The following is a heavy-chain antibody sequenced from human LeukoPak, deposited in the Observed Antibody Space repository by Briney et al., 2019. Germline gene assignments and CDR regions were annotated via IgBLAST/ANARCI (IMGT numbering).Heavy chain of an antibody. Sequence: PSETLSLTCAVYGGSFSGYYWSRIRQPPGKGLEWIGEINHSGSTNYNPSLKSRVTISVDTSKNQFSLKLSSVTAADTAVYYCARGWGRDGYNYYFDYWGQGTLVTVSS. V-gene: IGHV4-34*01. CDR1: GGSFSGYY. CDR3: ARGWGRDGYNYYFDY. CDR2: INHSGST. J-gene: IGHJ4*02. D-gene: IGHD5-24*01.